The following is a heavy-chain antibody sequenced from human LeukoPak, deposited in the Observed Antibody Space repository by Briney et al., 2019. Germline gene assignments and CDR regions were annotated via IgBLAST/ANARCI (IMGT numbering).Heavy chain of an antibody. Sequence: GESLKISCKISGDRLTNNWIGWVRQVPGKGLEWMGLIYPGNSDTRYSPLFQGQVTLSVDRSISTAHLHWSGLKASDTAIYYCARFALTSSLDYWGQGTLVTVSS. CDR3: ARFALTSSLDY. CDR2: IYPGNSDT. D-gene: IGHD6-13*01. CDR1: GDRLTNNW. V-gene: IGHV5-51*01. J-gene: IGHJ4*02.